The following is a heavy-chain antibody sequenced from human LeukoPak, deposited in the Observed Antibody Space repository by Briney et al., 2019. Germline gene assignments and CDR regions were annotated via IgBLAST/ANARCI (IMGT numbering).Heavy chain of an antibody. CDR2: IYHSGST. V-gene: IGHV4-38-2*02. Sequence: SETLCRTCAVSGYSISNDYYWRWIRQPPGEGLEWIGNIYHSGSTYYNPSLKSRVIISVDTSKDQFSLKLSAVTAADTAVYYCARDSRVYCSSPSCSMNYRGQGTLVTVSS. J-gene: IGHJ4*02. CDR3: ARDSRVYCSSPSCSMNY. CDR1: GYSISNDYY. D-gene: IGHD2-2*01.